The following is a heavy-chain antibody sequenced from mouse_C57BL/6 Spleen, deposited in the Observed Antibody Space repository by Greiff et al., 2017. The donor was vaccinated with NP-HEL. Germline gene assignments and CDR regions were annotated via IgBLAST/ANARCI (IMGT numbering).Heavy chain of an antibody. Sequence: EVKLQESGGGLVKPGGSLKLSCAASGFTFSSYTMSWVRQTPEKRLEWVATISGGGGNTYYPDSVKGRFTISRDNAKNTVYLQMSSLRSEDTALYYCARPRGAMDYWGQGTSVTVSS. CDR1: GFTFSSYT. CDR3: ARPRGAMDY. CDR2: ISGGGGNT. J-gene: IGHJ4*01. V-gene: IGHV5-9*01.